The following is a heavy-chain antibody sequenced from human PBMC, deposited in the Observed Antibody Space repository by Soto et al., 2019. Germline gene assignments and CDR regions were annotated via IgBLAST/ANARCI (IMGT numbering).Heavy chain of an antibody. CDR2: ISGSGGST. J-gene: IGHJ5*02. V-gene: IGHV3-23*01. CDR3: AKDPRYSSSRTRRFDP. Sequence: GGSLRLSCAASGFTFSSYAMSWVRQAPGKGLEWVSAISGSGGSTYYADSVKGRFTISRDNSKNTLYLQMNSLRAEDTAVYYCAKDPRYSSSRTRRFDPWGQGTLVTVSS. D-gene: IGHD6-13*01. CDR1: GFTFSSYA.